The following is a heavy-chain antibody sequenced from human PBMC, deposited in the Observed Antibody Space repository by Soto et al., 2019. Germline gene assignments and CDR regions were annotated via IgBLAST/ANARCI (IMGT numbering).Heavy chain of an antibody. Sequence: GGSLRLSCAASGFTFDDYAMHWVRQAPGKGLEWVSGISWNSGSIGYADSVKGRFTISRDNAKNSLYLQMNSLRAEDTALYYCAKGDYYDSSGYAFDIWGQGTMVTASS. J-gene: IGHJ3*02. CDR2: ISWNSGSI. CDR1: GFTFDDYA. CDR3: AKGDYYDSSGYAFDI. V-gene: IGHV3-9*01. D-gene: IGHD3-22*01.